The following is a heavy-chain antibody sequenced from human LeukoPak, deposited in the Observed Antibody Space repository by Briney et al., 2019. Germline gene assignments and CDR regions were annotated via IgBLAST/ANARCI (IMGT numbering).Heavy chain of an antibody. V-gene: IGHV3-21*01. CDR2: ISSSSSYI. Sequence: GGSLRLSCAASGFTFSSYSMNWVRQAPGKGLEWVSSISSSSSYIYYADSVKGRFTISRDNAKNSLYLQMNSLRAEDTAVYYCARDSLRYCSSTSCSVDVWGKGTTVTVSS. J-gene: IGHJ6*04. CDR3: ARDSLRYCSSTSCSVDV. D-gene: IGHD2-2*01. CDR1: GFTFSSYS.